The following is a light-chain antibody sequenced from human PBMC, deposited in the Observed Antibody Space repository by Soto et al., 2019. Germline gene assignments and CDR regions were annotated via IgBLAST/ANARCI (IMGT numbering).Light chain of an antibody. CDR2: GAS. Sequence: EIVLTQSPGTLSLSPGERATLSCRASQSVSSNYLAWYQQKPGQAPILLISGASSRATGIPDRFSGSGSGTDFTLTISRLEPEDFAVYYCQQYISSLYTFGQGTKLEIK. CDR3: QQYISSLYT. CDR1: QSVSSNY. V-gene: IGKV3-20*01. J-gene: IGKJ2*01.